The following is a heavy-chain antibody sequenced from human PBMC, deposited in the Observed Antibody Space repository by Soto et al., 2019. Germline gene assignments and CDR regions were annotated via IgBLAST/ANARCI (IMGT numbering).Heavy chain of an antibody. J-gene: IGHJ3*02. CDR1: GYTLTELS. CDR2: FDPEDGET. Sequence: GASVKVSCKVSGYTLTELSMHWVRQAPGKGLEWMGGFDPEDGETIYAQKFQGRVTMTEDTSTDTAYMELSSLRSEDTAVYYCATLLYYYDSSGYKVDIWGQGTMVT. D-gene: IGHD3-22*01. V-gene: IGHV1-24*01. CDR3: ATLLYYYDSSGYKVDI.